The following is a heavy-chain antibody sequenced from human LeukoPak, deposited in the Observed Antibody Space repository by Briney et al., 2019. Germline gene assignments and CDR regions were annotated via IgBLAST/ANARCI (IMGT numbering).Heavy chain of an antibody. Sequence: KTGGSLRLSCAASGFTFSSYGMHWVRQAPGKGLEWVAFIRYDGSNKYYADSVKGRFAISRDNSKNTLYLQMNSLRAEDTAVYYCAKSGADYGVFDYWGQGTLVTVSS. J-gene: IGHJ4*02. D-gene: IGHD4-17*01. CDR1: GFTFSSYG. CDR3: AKSGADYGVFDY. CDR2: IRYDGSNK. V-gene: IGHV3-30*02.